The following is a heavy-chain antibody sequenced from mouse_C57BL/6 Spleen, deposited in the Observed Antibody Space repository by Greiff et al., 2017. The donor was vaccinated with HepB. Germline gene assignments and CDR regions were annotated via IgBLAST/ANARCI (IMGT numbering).Heavy chain of an antibody. CDR2: IRNKANGYTT. J-gene: IGHJ4*01. CDR1: GFTFTDYY. V-gene: IGHV7-4*01. CDR3: VRWLLREAMDY. Sequence: EVQVVESGGGLVQPGASLRLSCAASGFTFTDYYMSWVRQPPGKAPEWLALIRNKANGYTTEYTASVKGRFTISRDNSQNILYLQMNTLRAEDSATYYCVRWLLREAMDYWGQGTSVTVSS. D-gene: IGHD2-3*01.